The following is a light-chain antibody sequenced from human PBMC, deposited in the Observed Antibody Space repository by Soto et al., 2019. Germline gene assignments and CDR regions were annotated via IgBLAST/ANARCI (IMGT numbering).Light chain of an antibody. V-gene: IGKV1-6*01. J-gene: IGKJ1*01. CDR2: DAS. CDR3: LPVYNYPRT. Sequence: AIQMTQSPSSLSASVGDRVSITCRAGQDIRNDLGWYRQKPGKAPDLLIYDASSLQSGVPSRFSGSGPSTDFTLTISGLPPEDVPTYACLPVYNYPRTFGQGTKVDIK. CDR1: QDIRND.